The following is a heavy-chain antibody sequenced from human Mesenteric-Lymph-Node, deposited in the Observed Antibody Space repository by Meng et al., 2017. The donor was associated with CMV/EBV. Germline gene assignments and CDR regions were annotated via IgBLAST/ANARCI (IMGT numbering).Heavy chain of an antibody. CDR3: ARPLVIGYGYGGYAFDI. Sequence: ASVKVSCKASGGTFSSYAISWVRQAPGQGLEWMGGIIPNSGGTNYAQKFQGRVTMTRDTSISTAYMELSRLRSDDTAVYYCARPLVIGYGYGGYAFDIWGQGTMVTVSS. CDR1: GGTFSSYA. J-gene: IGHJ3*02. D-gene: IGHD5-18*01. CDR2: IIPNSGGT. V-gene: IGHV1-2*02.